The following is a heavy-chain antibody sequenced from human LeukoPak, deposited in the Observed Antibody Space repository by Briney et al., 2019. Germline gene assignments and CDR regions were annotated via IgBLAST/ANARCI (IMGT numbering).Heavy chain of an antibody. CDR3: ARGRMVRGVIITFFDY. V-gene: IGHV1-2*02. CDR1: GYTFTGYY. J-gene: IGHJ4*02. D-gene: IGHD3-10*01. CDR2: INPNSGGT. Sequence: ASVKVSCKASGYTFTGYYMHWVRQAPGQGLEWMGWINPNSGGTNYAQKFQGRVTMTRDTSTSTAYMELSRLRSDDTAVYYCARGRMVRGVIITFFDYWGQGTLVTVSS.